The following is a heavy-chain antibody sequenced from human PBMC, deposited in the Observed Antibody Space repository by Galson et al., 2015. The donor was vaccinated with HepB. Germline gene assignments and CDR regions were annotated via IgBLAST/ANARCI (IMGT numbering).Heavy chain of an antibody. CDR2: IYWDDDK. V-gene: IGHV2-5*02. CDR3: AHYPSYYYDSSGYYLSGVYFDY. J-gene: IGHJ4*02. D-gene: IGHD3-22*01. Sequence: PALVKPTQTLTLTCTFSGFSLSTSGVGVGWIRQRPGKALEWLALIYWDDDKRYSPSLKSRLTITKDTSKNQVVLTMTNMDPVDTATYYCAHYPSYYYDSSGYYLSGVYFDYWGQGTLVTVSS. CDR1: GFSLSTSGVG.